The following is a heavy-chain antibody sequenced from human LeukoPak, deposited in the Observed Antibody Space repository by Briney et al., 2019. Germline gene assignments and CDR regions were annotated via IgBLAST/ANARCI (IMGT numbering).Heavy chain of an antibody. CDR2: IYDSGTT. Sequence: PSETLSLTCTVSGGSISGTSYYWGWIRQPPGKGLEWIGSIYDSGTTYYNPSLKSRVTVSVDTSKNQFSLKLSSVTAADTAVYYCARVSVGRRTKQQLFDYWGQGTLVTVSS. V-gene: IGHV4-39*07. D-gene: IGHD6-13*01. CDR3: ARVSVGRRTKQQLFDY. J-gene: IGHJ4*02. CDR1: GGSISGTSYY.